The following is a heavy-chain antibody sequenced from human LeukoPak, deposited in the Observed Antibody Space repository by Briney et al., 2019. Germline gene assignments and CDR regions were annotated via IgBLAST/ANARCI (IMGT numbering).Heavy chain of an antibody. V-gene: IGHV3-23*01. Sequence: GGSLRLSCAASGFTFSSYAMSWVRQAPGKGLEWVSSISGSGGSTYYADSVRGRFTVSRDNSRNTLALQMNSLRAEDTAVYYCAGSPTVDTAFDIWGQGTMVTVSS. CDR3: AGSPTVDTAFDI. D-gene: IGHD4-23*01. J-gene: IGHJ3*02. CDR1: GFTFSSYA. CDR2: ISGSGGST.